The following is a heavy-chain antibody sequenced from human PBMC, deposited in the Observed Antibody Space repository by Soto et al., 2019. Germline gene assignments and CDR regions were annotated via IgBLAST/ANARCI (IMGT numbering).Heavy chain of an antibody. CDR3: AKEDGRALDY. CDR2: ISYDGTNK. CDR1: GFTFGSYG. Sequence: QVQLVESGGGVVQPGRSLRLSCAASGFTFGSYGMHWVRQAPGKGLEWVAVISYDGTNKYYADSVKGRFTISRDNSKNMLQVHRLSLRADDTVVYYGAKEDGRALDYWGQGPLVTVSP. J-gene: IGHJ4*02. V-gene: IGHV3-30*18.